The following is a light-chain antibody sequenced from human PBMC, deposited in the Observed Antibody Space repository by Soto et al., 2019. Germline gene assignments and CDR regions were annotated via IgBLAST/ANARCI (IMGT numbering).Light chain of an antibody. Sequence: QSALTQPPSASGSPGQSVTISCTGTSSDVGGYNSVSWCQQYPGKAPKLMIYEVSKRPSGVHDRFSDSKSGNTASLTVSGLQAEDEADYYCSSYAGSNKSVVFGGGTKLTVL. CDR2: EVS. CDR3: SSYAGSNKSVV. V-gene: IGLV2-8*01. CDR1: SSDVGGYNS. J-gene: IGLJ2*01.